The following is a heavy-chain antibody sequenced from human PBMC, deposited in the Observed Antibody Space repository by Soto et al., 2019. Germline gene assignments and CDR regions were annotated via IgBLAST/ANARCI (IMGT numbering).Heavy chain of an antibody. Sequence: ASVKVSCKASGYTFTGYYMHWVRQAPGQGLEWMGWINPNSGGTNYAQKFQGWVTMTRDTSISTAYMELSRLRSGDTAVYYCARIAGEDPYNWFDPWGQGTLVTVSS. D-gene: IGHD3-16*01. CDR1: GYTFTGYY. CDR2: INPNSGGT. CDR3: ARIAGEDPYNWFDP. J-gene: IGHJ5*02. V-gene: IGHV1-2*04.